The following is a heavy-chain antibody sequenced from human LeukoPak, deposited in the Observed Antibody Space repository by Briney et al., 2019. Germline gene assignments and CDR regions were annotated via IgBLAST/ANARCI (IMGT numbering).Heavy chain of an antibody. CDR3: ARGSTYYYDSSGYYYNRPNDALDI. D-gene: IGHD3-22*01. CDR2: ISAYNGNT. CDR1: GYTFTSYG. Sequence: ASVKVSCKASGYTFTSYGISWVRQAPGQGLEWMGWISAYNGNTNYAQKLQGRVTMTTDTSTSTAYMELRSLRSDDTAVYYCARGSTYYYDSSGYYYNRPNDALDIWGQGTMVTVSS. J-gene: IGHJ3*02. V-gene: IGHV1-18*01.